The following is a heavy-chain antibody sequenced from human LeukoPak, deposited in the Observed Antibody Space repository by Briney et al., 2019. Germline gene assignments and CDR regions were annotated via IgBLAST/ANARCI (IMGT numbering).Heavy chain of an antibody. D-gene: IGHD2-2*01. V-gene: IGHV3-23*01. CDR3: AKFPIVVVPAANYYYYYMDV. Sequence: GGSLRLSCAASGFTFSSYAMSWVRQAPGKGLEWVSAISGSGGSTYYADSVKGRFTISRDNSKNTLYLQMNSLRAEDTAVYYCAKFPIVVVPAANYYYYYMDVWGKGTTVTVSS. CDR2: ISGSGGST. J-gene: IGHJ6*03. CDR1: GFTFSSYA.